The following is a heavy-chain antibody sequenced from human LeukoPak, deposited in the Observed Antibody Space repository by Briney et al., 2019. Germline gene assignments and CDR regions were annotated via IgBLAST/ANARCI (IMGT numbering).Heavy chain of an antibody. CDR3: ARDSYDILTGYDYYYGMDV. D-gene: IGHD3-9*01. V-gene: IGHV4-59*13. CDR1: GGSISSYY. Sequence: SETLSLTCTVSGGSISSYYWSWIRQPPGKGLEWIGYIYYSGSTNYNPSLKSRVTISVDTSKNQFSLKLSSVTAPDTAVYYCARDSYDILTGYDYYYGMDVWGQGTTVTVSS. J-gene: IGHJ6*02. CDR2: IYYSGST.